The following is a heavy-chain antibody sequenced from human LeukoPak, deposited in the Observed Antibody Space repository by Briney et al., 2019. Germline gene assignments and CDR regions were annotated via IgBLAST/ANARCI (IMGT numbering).Heavy chain of an antibody. V-gene: IGHV3-7*03. CDR2: IKEDGSQK. J-gene: IGHJ4*02. CDR3: AKSRRDCSGGSCYSFYFDY. D-gene: IGHD2-15*01. Sequence: GGSLRLSCAASGFTFRSYWMSWVRQAPGKGLEWVAKIKEDGSQKYYVDSVKGRCTISGDNAKNSLYLQMNSLRAEDMALYYCAKSRRDCSGGSCYSFYFDYWGQGTLVTVSS. CDR1: GFTFRSYW.